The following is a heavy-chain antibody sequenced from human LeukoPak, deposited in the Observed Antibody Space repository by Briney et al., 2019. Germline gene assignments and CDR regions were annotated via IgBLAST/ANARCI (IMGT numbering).Heavy chain of an antibody. CDR3: ACGVVPAALIDY. J-gene: IGHJ4*02. V-gene: IGHV4-59*08. D-gene: IGHD2-2*01. CDR2: IYYSGST. CDR1: GGSISSYY. Sequence: SETLSLTCTVSGGSISSYYWSWIRQPPGKGLEWIGYIYYSGSTNYNPSLKSRVTISVNTSKNQFSPKLSSVTAADTAVYYCACGVVPAALIDYWGQGTLVTVSS.